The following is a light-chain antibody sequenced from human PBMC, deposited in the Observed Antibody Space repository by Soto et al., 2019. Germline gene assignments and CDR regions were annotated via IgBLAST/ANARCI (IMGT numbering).Light chain of an antibody. V-gene: IGKV3-20*01. CDR2: GAS. CDR1: QSVSTNN. CDR3: QQYDNSVWT. J-gene: IGKJ1*01. Sequence: IVLTQSPGTLSSSPGERATLSCRASQSVSTNNLAWYQQRPGQAPRLLIYGASRRATGIPDRFSGSGSGTDFTLTIRRLEPEDLAVDFCQQYDNSVWTFGPGTKVEIK.